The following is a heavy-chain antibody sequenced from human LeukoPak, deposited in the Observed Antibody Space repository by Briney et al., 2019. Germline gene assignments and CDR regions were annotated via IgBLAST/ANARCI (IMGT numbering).Heavy chain of an antibody. CDR3: ARDLPEEYQLQHTQFDY. CDR2: INPNSGGT. J-gene: IGHJ4*02. D-gene: IGHD2-2*01. CDR1: GYTFTDYY. Sequence: ASVKVSCKASGYTFTDYYMHWVRQAPGQGLEWMGWINPNSGGTNYAQKFQGRVTMTRDTSISTAYMELSRLRSDDTAVYYCARDLPEEYQLQHTQFDYWGQGTLVTVSS. V-gene: IGHV1-2*02.